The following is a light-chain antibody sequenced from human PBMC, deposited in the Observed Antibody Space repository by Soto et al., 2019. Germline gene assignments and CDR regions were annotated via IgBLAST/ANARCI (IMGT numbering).Light chain of an antibody. CDR3: LQDHDDSWT. CDR2: EAS. V-gene: IGKV1-5*03. Sequence: DIQMTQSPATLSASVGDRVTITCRASQNIYTWLAWYQQKPGKAPKLLIYEASTLKSGVPSRFSGSGSGTEFTLTISSLQPDDFATYYCLQDHDDSWTFGQGTKVDNK. J-gene: IGKJ1*01. CDR1: QNIYTW.